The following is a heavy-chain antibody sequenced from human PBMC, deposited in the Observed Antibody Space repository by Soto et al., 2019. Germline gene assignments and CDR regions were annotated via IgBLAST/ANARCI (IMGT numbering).Heavy chain of an antibody. CDR1: GVTLWNAG. V-gene: IGHV3-15*01. CDR3: TSYATLDDYSYWADMDF. J-gene: IGHJ4*02. D-gene: IGHD4-4*01. Sequence: PGWSLTIACAACGVTLWNAGVGGVRKAQGKGLEGVGRLKSKTDGGTTDYAAPVKCRFTISRDASKNTLYLQMISLNTEDAAVYYCTSYATLDDYSYWADMDFWGQGTLVTVSS. CDR2: LKSKTDGGTT.